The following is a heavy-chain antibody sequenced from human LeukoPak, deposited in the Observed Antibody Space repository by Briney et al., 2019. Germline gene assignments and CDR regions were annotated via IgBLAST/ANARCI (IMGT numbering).Heavy chain of an antibody. D-gene: IGHD3-22*01. V-gene: IGHV3-74*01. CDR1: GFSFSSYW. CDR3: ASYYYDSSGYYHDAFDI. Sequence: GSLRLSCAASGFSFSSYWMHWVRQAPGKGLVWVSRINSDGSRTSYADSVKGRFTISRDNAKNTLYVQMNSLRAEDTAVYYCASYYYDSSGYYHDAFDIWGQGTMVTVSS. J-gene: IGHJ3*02. CDR2: INSDGSRT.